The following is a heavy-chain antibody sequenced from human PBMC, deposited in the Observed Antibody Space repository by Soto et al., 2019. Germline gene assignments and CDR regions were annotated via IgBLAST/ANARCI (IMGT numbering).Heavy chain of an antibody. CDR1: GFTFSGYT. CDR3: AREYCSGGSCHPTGVDY. CDR2: ISGGSGSI. D-gene: IGHD2-15*01. V-gene: IGHV3-21*01. J-gene: IGHJ4*02. Sequence: GGSLRLSCAASGFTFSGYTMHWVRQAPGKGLEWVSSISGGSGSIYYADSLKGRFIISRDNAKNSLYLQMNSLRAEDTAVYYCAREYCSGGSCHPTGVDYWGQGTLVTVSS.